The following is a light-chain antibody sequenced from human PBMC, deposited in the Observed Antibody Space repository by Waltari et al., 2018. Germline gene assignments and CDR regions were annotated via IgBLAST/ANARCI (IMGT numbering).Light chain of an antibody. CDR3: QVWDSSSDDHIV. J-gene: IGLJ2*01. CDR2: NDR. Sequence: SYVLTQPPSLSVAPGQTAPFTCGGASIEDKSVHWYHKTPGQAHFLVIYNDRDRPSGIPERFSGSNFAATATLTIARVEAGDEADYYCQVWDSSSDDHIVFGGGTRLTV. CDR1: SIEDKS. V-gene: IGLV3-21*02.